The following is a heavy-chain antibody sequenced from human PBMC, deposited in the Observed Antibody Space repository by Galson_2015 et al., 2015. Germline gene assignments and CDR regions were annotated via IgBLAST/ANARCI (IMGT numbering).Heavy chain of an antibody. Sequence: SLRLSCAASGFTFSNYAMHWVRQAPGKGPEWVAVISYDGNNKYYADSVKGRFTISRDNFKNTLYLQMNSLKTKDTAVYYCARSSEEWLLLAYWGQGTLVTVSS. V-gene: IGHV3-30-3*01. CDR1: GFTFSNYA. J-gene: IGHJ4*02. D-gene: IGHD3-22*01. CDR3: ARSSEEWLLLAY. CDR2: ISYDGNNK.